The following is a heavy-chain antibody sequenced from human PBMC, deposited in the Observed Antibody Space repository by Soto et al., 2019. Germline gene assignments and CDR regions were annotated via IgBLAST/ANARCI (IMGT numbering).Heavy chain of an antibody. CDR1: GFTFSSYG. J-gene: IGHJ4*02. Sequence: EVQLLESGGGLVQPGGSLRLTCAASGFTFSSYGISWIRLSPGKGLEWVSVISGGGDTTYYTPSVKGRFTISRDDFRNTLYLQLKSLRTEDTAIYYCAKLRDFVVLPAGILDYWGPGTLVPVSS. V-gene: IGHV3-23*01. CDR3: AKLRDFVVLPAGILDY. CDR2: ISGGGDTT. D-gene: IGHD2-8*01.